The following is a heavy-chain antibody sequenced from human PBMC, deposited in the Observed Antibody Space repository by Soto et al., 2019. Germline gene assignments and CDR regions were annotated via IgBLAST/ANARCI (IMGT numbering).Heavy chain of an antibody. CDR1: GYTFTSYA. CDR3: AKLGIWGSYRLSAFDI. CDR2: INAGNGNT. J-gene: IGHJ3*02. D-gene: IGHD3-16*02. V-gene: IGHV1-3*01. Sequence: ASVQVSCKASGYTFTSYARHWVRQAPGQRLEWMGWINAGNGNTKYSQKFQGRVTITRDTSASTAYMELNSLRAEDTAVYYCAKLGIWGSYRLSAFDIWGQGTMVTVSS.